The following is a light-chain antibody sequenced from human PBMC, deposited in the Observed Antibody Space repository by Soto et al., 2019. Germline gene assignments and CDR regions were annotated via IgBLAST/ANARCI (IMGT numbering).Light chain of an antibody. V-gene: IGLV2-14*01. CDR3: NSYTSRSTYV. Sequence: QSVLTQPASGSGSPGQSITISFPGTTRDVGRYTYVSWYQQQPGKAPKLIIYDVSNRPSGVSNRFSGSKSGNTASLTISGLQAEDETDSYCNSYTSRSTYVFGPGTKVTVL. J-gene: IGLJ1*01. CDR2: DVS. CDR1: TRDVGRYTY.